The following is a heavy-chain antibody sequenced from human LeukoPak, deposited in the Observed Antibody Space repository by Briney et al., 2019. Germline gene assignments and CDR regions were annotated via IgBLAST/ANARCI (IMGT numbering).Heavy chain of an antibody. Sequence: PGRSLRLSCAASGFTFSSYAMHWARQAPGKGLEWVAVISYDGSNKYYADSVKGRFTISRDNSKNTLYMQMNNLRAEDTAVYYCARDPLRGGYSGYFDYWGQGTLVTVSS. V-gene: IGHV3-30*04. J-gene: IGHJ4*02. CDR2: ISYDGSNK. CDR1: GFTFSSYA. CDR3: ARDPLRGGYSGYFDY. D-gene: IGHD5-12*01.